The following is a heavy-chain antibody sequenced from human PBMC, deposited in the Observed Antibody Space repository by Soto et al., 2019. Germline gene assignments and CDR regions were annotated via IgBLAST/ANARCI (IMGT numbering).Heavy chain of an antibody. Sequence: EVQLVESGGGLVQPGGSLRLSCAASGFTFSDHYMDWVRQAPGKGLEWVGRTRNKANSYTTEYAASVKGRFTISRDDYKNSLYLQMNSLKTEDTAVYYCARVARDYDFWSGYPTYYYMDVWGKGTTVTVSS. V-gene: IGHV3-72*01. CDR2: TRNKANSYTT. CDR3: ARVARDYDFWSGYPTYYYMDV. CDR1: GFTFSDHY. J-gene: IGHJ6*03. D-gene: IGHD3-3*01.